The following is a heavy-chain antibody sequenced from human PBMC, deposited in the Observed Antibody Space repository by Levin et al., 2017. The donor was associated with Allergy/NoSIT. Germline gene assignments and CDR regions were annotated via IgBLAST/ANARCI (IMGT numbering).Heavy chain of an antibody. CDR2: IWYDGSSK. V-gene: IGHV3-33*01. Sequence: SCAASGFTFSGYAMHWVRQAPGKGLEWVAVIWYDGSSKYYADSVKGRFTISRDNSKNTLYLQMNSLRAEDTAVYYCARDRTAYSGYDSSDYWGQGTLVTVSS. CDR3: ARDRTAYSGYDSSDY. D-gene: IGHD5-12*01. J-gene: IGHJ4*02. CDR1: GFTFSGYA.